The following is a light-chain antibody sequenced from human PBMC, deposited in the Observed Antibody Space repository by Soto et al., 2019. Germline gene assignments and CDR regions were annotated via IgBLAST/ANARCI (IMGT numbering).Light chain of an antibody. Sequence: DIVMTQSPDSLAVSLGERATINCKSSQSVLYSSNNKNYLAWYQQKPGQPPKLLIYWASTRESGVPDRFSGSGSGTDFTLTSSSLQAADVAVYYCQQYYSTPYTFGQGTKLEIK. V-gene: IGKV4-1*01. CDR3: QQYYSTPYT. CDR2: WAS. CDR1: QSVLYSSNNKNY. J-gene: IGKJ2*01.